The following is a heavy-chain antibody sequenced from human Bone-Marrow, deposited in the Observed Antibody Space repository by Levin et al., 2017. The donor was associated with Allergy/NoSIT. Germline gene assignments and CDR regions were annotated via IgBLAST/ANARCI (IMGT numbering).Heavy chain of an antibody. CDR2: IYYISDT. CDR3: ARGALSSEGDQFDS. V-gene: IGHV4-59*01. D-gene: IGHD6-13*01. J-gene: IGHJ4*02. CDR1: GTSMSSYY. Sequence: PSETLSLTCSVSGTSMSSYYWTWIRQPPGKGLEWIGHIYYISDTKYNPSLETRVSMSTDTSNKQFFLTLNSVTAADTAVYYCARGALSSEGDQFDSWGPGMLVTVSS.